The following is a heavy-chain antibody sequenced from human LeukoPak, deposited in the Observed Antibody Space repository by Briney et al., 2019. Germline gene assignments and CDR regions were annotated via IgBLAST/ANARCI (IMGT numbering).Heavy chain of an antibody. CDR2: IYTSGST. Sequence: SETLSLTCTVSGGSISSYFWSWIRQPAGKGLEWIGRIYTSGSTNYNPSLKSRVTISVDTSKNQFSLKLSSVTAADTAVYYCARLLIAAAGPGFDYWGQGTLVTVSS. J-gene: IGHJ4*02. CDR3: ARLLIAAAGPGFDY. CDR1: GGSISSYF. V-gene: IGHV4-4*07. D-gene: IGHD6-13*01.